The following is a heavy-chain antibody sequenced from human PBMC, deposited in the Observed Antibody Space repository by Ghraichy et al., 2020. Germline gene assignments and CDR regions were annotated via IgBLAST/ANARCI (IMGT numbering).Heavy chain of an antibody. D-gene: IGHD1-26*01. Sequence: GSLNISCAASGFTFSSYSMNWVRQGPGQGLEWISYISSSSGDIYYADSVKGRFTISRDNAKKSLYLQMNSLRDEDTALYYCARDYAGATPFDYWGLGTQVTVSS. CDR2: ISSSSGDI. J-gene: IGHJ4*02. CDR3: ARDYAGATPFDY. CDR1: GFTFSSYS. V-gene: IGHV3-48*02.